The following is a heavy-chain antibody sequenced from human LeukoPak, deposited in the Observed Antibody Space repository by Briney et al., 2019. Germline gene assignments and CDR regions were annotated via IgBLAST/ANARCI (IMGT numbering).Heavy chain of an antibody. CDR2: ISAYNGNT. CDR3: ARVPNYYYDSSGHYYFDY. J-gene: IGHJ4*02. D-gene: IGHD3-22*01. CDR1: GYTFTNVD. Sequence: ASVKVSCRASGYTFTNVDINWVRQAPGQGLEWMGWISAYNGNTNYAQKLQGRVTMTTDTSTSTAYMELRSLRSDDTAVYYCARVPNYYYDSSGHYYFDYWGQGTLVTVSS. V-gene: IGHV1-18*01.